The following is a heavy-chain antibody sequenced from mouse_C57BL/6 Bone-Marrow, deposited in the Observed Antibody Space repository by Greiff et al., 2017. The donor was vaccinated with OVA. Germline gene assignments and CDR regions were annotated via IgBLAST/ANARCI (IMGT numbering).Heavy chain of an antibody. Sequence: VQLQQSGAELVKPGASVKLSCTASGFTITDYYMHWVKQRPEQGLEWIGRIDPEDGETEYAPKFQGKATITADTSSNTAYLQLSSLTSEDTAVYYCARGYFDVGGTGTTVTVSA. CDR2: IDPEDGET. CDR1: GFTITDYY. J-gene: IGHJ1*03. V-gene: IGHV14-2*01. CDR3: ARGYFDV.